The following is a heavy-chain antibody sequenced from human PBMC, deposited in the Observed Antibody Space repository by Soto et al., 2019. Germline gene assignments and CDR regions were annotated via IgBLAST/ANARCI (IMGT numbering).Heavy chain of an antibody. V-gene: IGHV3-21*01. CDR2: ISSSSSYI. CDR1: GFTFSSYS. J-gene: IGHJ4*02. CDR3: ARGAAAAGMIYFDY. Sequence: GGSLRLSCAASGFTFSSYSMNWVRQAPGKGLEWVSSISSSSSYIYYADSVKGRFTISRDNAKNSLYLQMNSLRAEDTAVYYCARGAAAAGMIYFDYWGQGTLVTVSS. D-gene: IGHD6-13*01.